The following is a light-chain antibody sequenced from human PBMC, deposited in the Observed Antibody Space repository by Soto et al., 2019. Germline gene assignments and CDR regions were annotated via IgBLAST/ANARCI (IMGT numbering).Light chain of an antibody. Sequence: QSALIQPASVSGSPGQSITISCAGTSSDIGAYNYVSWYQQHPGRAPKLMLYEVSHRTSGVSNRFSGSKSANTASLTISGLQPEDEADYYCASYTGTSTDVRFGGGTKLTVL. V-gene: IGLV2-14*01. CDR3: ASYTGTSTDVR. CDR2: EVS. J-gene: IGLJ2*01. CDR1: SSDIGAYNY.